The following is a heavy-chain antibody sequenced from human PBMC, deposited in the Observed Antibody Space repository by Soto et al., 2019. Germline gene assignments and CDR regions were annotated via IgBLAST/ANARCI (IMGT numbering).Heavy chain of an antibody. CDR1: GGSFSGYY. D-gene: IGHD3-22*01. V-gene: IGHV4-34*11. Sequence: SETLSLTCAVYGGSFSGYYWSWIRQAPGRGLEWIGYIHSSGSIYYNPSLKSRATMSIDTAGNQFSLKVSSVTVADTAVYYCARDLDGLHDDTSGPFPRPGWGQGTLVTVSS. CDR3: ARDLDGLHDDTSGPFPRPG. CDR2: IHSSGSI. J-gene: IGHJ1*01.